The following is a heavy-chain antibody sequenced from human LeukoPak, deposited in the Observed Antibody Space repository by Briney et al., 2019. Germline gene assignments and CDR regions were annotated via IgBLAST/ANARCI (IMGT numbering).Heavy chain of an antibody. Sequence: SGTLSLTCAVSGGSISSGNWWSWVRQPPGKGLEWIGEFYDGWSTNYNPSLKSRVTISVDKSNNQFYLKLNSVTAADTAVYYCARDKYWIRDSSGYTSYAMAVWGQGTTVTVSS. CDR1: GGSISSGNW. CDR2: FYDGWST. CDR3: ARDKYWIRDSSGYTSYAMAV. J-gene: IGHJ6*02. D-gene: IGHD3-22*01. V-gene: IGHV4-4*02.